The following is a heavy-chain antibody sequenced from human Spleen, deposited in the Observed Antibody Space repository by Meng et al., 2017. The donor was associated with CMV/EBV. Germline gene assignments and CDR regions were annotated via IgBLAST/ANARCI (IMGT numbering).Heavy chain of an antibody. V-gene: IGHV4-39*07. J-gene: IGHJ5*02. CDR1: DGSISSSRYY. D-gene: IGHD1-1*01. CDR2: IYYSGTT. Sequence: GSLRLSCTVSDGSISSSRYYWGWIRQPPGKGLEWIGSIYYSGTTYYNPSLKSRVTSSLDMSKNHFSLKLTSVTAADTAVYYCARVNVQPLAGGFDLWGQGTLVTVSS. CDR3: ARVNVQPLAGGFDL.